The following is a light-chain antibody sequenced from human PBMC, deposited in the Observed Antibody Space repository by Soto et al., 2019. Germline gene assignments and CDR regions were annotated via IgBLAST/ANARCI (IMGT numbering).Light chain of an antibody. CDR2: DVS. CDR1: SSDVGGYNY. V-gene: IGLV2-11*01. CDR3: CSYVGSYTWV. J-gene: IGLJ3*02. Sequence: QSALTQPRSVSGSPGQSVTTSCTGTSSDVGGYNYVSWYQQHPDKAPKLMIYDVSKRPSGVPDRFSGSKSGNTASLTISGLQAEDEADYYCCSYVGSYTWVFGGGTKLTVL.